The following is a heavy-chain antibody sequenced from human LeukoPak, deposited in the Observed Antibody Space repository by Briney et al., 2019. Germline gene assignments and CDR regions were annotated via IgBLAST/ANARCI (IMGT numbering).Heavy chain of an antibody. Sequence: SETLSLTCAVYGGSFSGYYWSWIRQPPGKGLEWIGEINHSGSTNYNPSLKSRVTISVDTSKNQFSLKLSSVTAADTAVYYCARGRSLSPPGYWGQGTLVTVSS. CDR1: GGSFSGYY. J-gene: IGHJ4*02. V-gene: IGHV4-34*01. D-gene: IGHD3-10*01. CDR3: ARGRSLSPPGY. CDR2: INHSGST.